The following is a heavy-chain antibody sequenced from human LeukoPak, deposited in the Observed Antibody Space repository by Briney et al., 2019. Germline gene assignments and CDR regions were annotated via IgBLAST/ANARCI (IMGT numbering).Heavy chain of an antibody. CDR3: TRSSSFDY. Sequence: PGGSLRLSCAASGFTFSSYWMSWVRQAPGKGLEWVANIKQDGSEEYYVDSVKGRFTISRDTAKNTLYLQMNSLRAEDTAMYYCTRSSSFDYWGQGTLVTVSS. J-gene: IGHJ4*02. CDR2: IKQDGSEE. CDR1: GFTFSSYW. D-gene: IGHD6-13*01. V-gene: IGHV3-7*02.